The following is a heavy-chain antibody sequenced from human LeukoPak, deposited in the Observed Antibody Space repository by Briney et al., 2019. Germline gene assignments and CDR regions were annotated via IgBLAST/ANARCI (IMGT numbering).Heavy chain of an antibody. CDR1: GGTFGSYA. Sequence: GASVKVSCKASGGTFGSYAISSVRQAPGQGLEWMGGISPIFGTANYAQKFQGRVTITADESTSTAYMELSSLRSEEAAVYYCARYRECRSTSFYAPNFDYWGQGTLVTVSS. J-gene: IGHJ4*02. CDR2: ISPIFGTA. D-gene: IGHD2-2*01. V-gene: IGHV1-69*13. CDR3: ARYRECRSTSFYAPNFDY.